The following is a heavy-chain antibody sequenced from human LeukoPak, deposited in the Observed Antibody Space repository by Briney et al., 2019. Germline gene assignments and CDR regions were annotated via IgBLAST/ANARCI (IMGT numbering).Heavy chain of an antibody. CDR2: INPNSGDT. CDR1: GYTFTDYY. D-gene: IGHD5-18*01. CDR3: ARTPGYSYGSHYMDV. J-gene: IGHJ6*03. Sequence: GASVKVSCKASGYTFTDYYLHWVRQAPGQGLEWMGWINPNSGDTDYAQKFQGRVTMTRDTSISTAYMELSRLRYDDTAVYYCARTPGYSYGSHYMDVWGKGTTVTVSS. V-gene: IGHV1-2*02.